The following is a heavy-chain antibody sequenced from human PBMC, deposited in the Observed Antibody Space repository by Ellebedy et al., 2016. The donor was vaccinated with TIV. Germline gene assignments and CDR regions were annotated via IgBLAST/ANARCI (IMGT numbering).Heavy chain of an antibody. Sequence: GESLKISCAASGFTFSPFAMGWVRQTPGKGLEWVSGIYGSGGGISYSDSVKGRFIISRDNSKKTLYLQMDSLRAEDTAIYHWASDPWGVGPAFDIWGQGTMVTVSS. V-gene: IGHV3-23*01. D-gene: IGHD1-26*01. CDR3: ASDPWGVGPAFDI. CDR2: IYGSGGGI. J-gene: IGHJ3*02. CDR1: GFTFSPFA.